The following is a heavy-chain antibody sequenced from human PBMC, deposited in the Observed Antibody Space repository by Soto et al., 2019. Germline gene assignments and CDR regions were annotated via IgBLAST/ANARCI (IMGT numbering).Heavy chain of an antibody. CDR1: GGSISSTDW. Sequence: QVQPQESGPGLVKPSGTLSLTCAVSGGSISSTDWWSWVRQPPGKGLEWIGEIYHGGSTNYNPSLKSRVTISVDRSKNQFSLKLTSVTAADTAVYYCASSKSGGSYYFDYWGQGTLVTVSS. CDR2: IYHGGST. CDR3: ASSKSGGSYYFDY. D-gene: IGHD1-26*01. J-gene: IGHJ4*02. V-gene: IGHV4-4*02.